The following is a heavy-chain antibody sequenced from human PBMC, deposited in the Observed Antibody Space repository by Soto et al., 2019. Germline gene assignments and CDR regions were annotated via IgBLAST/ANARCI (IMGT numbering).Heavy chain of an antibody. Sequence: QVQLQQWGAGLLKPSETLSLTCPVNGGSFSDYYWTWIRQSPGKGLEWIGEVNHGGSTHYNPSLKSRVSISVDTSKQQFSLNLTFVTAADTAVYYCAREWWSGSLIGGSLGGEGTLVTVSS. CDR2: VNHGGST. D-gene: IGHD3-3*01. V-gene: IGHV4-34*01. CDR3: AREWWSGSLIGGSL. CDR1: GGSFSDYY. J-gene: IGHJ4*02.